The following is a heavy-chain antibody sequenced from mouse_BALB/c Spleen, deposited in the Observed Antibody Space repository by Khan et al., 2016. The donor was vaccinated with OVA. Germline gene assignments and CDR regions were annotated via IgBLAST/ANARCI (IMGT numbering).Heavy chain of an antibody. Sequence: EVELVESGGGLVKPGGSLKLSCAASGFTFSNYGVSWVRQTPEKRLVWVASISSGDTNYYPDSVKGRFTISSDNARNILYRQMSSLRAEDTAMYYCARDYWFAYWGQGTLVTGSA. CDR1: GFTFSNYG. CDR2: ISSGDTN. J-gene: IGHJ3*01. V-gene: IGHV5-6-5*01. CDR3: ARDYWFAY.